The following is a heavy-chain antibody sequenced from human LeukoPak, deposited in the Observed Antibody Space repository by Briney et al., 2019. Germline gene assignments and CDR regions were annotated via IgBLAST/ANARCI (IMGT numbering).Heavy chain of an antibody. Sequence: SETLSLTCTVSGGSISTYYWSWIRQPPGKGLEWIGYIYYSGSANYTPSLKSRVTISVDTSKNQFSLKLSSVTAADTAVFYCARVAYSGYDYRGYFDYWGQGTLVTVSS. CDR1: GGSISTYY. CDR3: ARVAYSGYDYRGYFDY. J-gene: IGHJ4*02. CDR2: IYYSGSA. V-gene: IGHV4-59*12. D-gene: IGHD5-12*01.